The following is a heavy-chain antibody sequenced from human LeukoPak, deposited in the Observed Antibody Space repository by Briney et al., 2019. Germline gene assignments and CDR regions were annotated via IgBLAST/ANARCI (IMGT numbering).Heavy chain of an antibody. CDR2: ISSSGSTI. CDR3: ARDPPPSNWYHYYYYYMDV. CDR1: GFTFSSYE. V-gene: IGHV3-48*03. J-gene: IGHJ6*03. D-gene: IGHD6-13*01. Sequence: PGGSLRLSCAASGFTFSSYEMNWVRQAPGKGLEWVSYISSSGSTIYYADSVKGRFTISRDNAKNSLYLQMNSLRAEDTAVYYCARDPPPSNWYHYYYYYMDVWGKGTTVTVSS.